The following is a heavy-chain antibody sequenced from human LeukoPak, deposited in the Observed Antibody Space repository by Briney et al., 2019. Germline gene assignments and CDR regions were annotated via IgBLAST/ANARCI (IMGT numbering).Heavy chain of an antibody. CDR1: GFTFSSYW. J-gene: IGHJ4*02. D-gene: IGHD1-26*01. V-gene: IGHV3-7*03. Sequence: GGSLRLSCAASGFTFSSYWMSWVRQAPGKGLEWVANINKDGGEKYYVDSAKGRFTISRDNAKNSLYLQMNSLRADDTAVYYCVKDSPPRYSGSPPAYWGQGTLVTVSS. CDR2: INKDGGEK. CDR3: VKDSPPRYSGSPPAY.